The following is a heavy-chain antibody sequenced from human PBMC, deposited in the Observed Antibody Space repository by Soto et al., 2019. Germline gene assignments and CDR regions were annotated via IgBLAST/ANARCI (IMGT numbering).Heavy chain of an antibody. J-gene: IGHJ4*02. D-gene: IGHD5-12*01. CDR2: ICNSGST. V-gene: IGHV4-30-2*01. Sequence: QLQLQESGSGLVKPSQTLSLTCAVSGGSISSGRYSWSWIRQPPGKGLEWIWYICNSGSTYYNPSLKSRVTISVDRSKNQCSLKLSSVTAADTAVYYCAAGGGLPRYYWGQGTLVTVSS. CDR3: AAGGGLPRYY. CDR1: GGSISSGRYS.